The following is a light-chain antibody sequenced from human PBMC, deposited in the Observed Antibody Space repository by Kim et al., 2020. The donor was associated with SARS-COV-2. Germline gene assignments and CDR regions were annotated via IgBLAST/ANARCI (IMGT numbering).Light chain of an antibody. Sequence: PGARPSLPCRPSLCVCTPALSWYQQKPCQAPRPIIYSVSNRATGIPDRFSVSGSGTDFPLTISRLAPEDFAVYYCQQYGIAPPYTFGQGTKLEI. CDR3: QQYGIAPPYT. V-gene: IGKV3-20*01. CDR2: SVS. CDR1: LCVCTPA. J-gene: IGKJ2*01.